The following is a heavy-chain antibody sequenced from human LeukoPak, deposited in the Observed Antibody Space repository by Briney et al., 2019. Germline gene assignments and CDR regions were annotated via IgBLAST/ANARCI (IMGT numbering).Heavy chain of an antibody. J-gene: IGHJ4*02. CDR1: GFTFDDYT. V-gene: IGHV3-43*01. CDR3: AKGSSISGSFEPYYFDY. Sequence: HPGGSLRLSCAASGFTFDDYTMHWVRQAPGKGLEWVSLISWDGGSTYYADSVKGRFTISRDNSKNSLYLQVNSLRTEDTALYYCAKGSSISGSFEPYYFDYWGQGTLVTVSS. D-gene: IGHD1-26*01. CDR2: ISWDGGST.